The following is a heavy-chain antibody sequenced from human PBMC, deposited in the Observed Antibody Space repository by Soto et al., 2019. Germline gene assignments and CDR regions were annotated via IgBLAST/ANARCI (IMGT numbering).Heavy chain of an antibody. Sequence: ETLSLTCAVYGGSFSGYYWSWIRQPPGKGLECIGEINHSGSTNYNPSLKSRVTISVDTSKNQFSLKLSSVTAADTAVYYCARSSGYDPGEYYYYMDVWGKGTTVTVSS. D-gene: IGHD5-12*01. J-gene: IGHJ6*03. CDR3: ARSSGYDPGEYYYYMDV. CDR1: GGSFSGYY. CDR2: INHSGST. V-gene: IGHV4-34*01.